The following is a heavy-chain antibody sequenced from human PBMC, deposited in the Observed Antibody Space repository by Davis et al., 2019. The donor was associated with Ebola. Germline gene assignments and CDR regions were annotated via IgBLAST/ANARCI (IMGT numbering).Heavy chain of an antibody. J-gene: IGHJ3*02. CDR1: GNSFSSHW. D-gene: IGHD1-20*01. V-gene: IGHV5-51*01. CDR3: ASLRRTITGMDDAFDI. Sequence: GESLKISCKDSGNSFSSHWIGWVRQMPGKGLDWLGIIYTGDSDTRYSPSFRGQVIISADKSMKTAFLQWSSLKASDTAMYYCASLRRTITGMDDAFDIWGQGTMVTVSP. CDR2: IYTGDSDT.